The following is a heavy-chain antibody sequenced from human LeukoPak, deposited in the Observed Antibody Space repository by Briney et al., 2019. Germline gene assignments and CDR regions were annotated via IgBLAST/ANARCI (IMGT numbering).Heavy chain of an antibody. CDR3: AREMGSGSEFDF. CDR1: GGSISSYH. J-gene: IGHJ4*02. D-gene: IGHD6-19*01. Sequence: PSETLSLTCTVSGGSISSYHWNWIRQSPGKGLEWIGYIYDIGSTTYNPSLKSRVTISVDPSKNQFSLKLSSVTATDTAVYYCAREMGSGSEFDFWGQGALVTVSS. CDR2: IYDIGST. V-gene: IGHV4-59*01.